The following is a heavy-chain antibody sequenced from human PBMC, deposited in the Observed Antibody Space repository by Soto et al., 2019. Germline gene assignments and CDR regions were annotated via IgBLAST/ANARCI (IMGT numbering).Heavy chain of an antibody. D-gene: IGHD5-12*01. CDR2: ISYDGTNK. V-gene: IGHV3-30*18. CDR1: GFIFRTFG. Sequence: QVHLVESGGGVVQPGRSLRLSCAASGFIFRTFGMHWVRQAPGKGLEWVAVISYDGTNKNYADSVKGRFTISRDNSKNPLYLQMNSLRAEDTAVYYCAKDGGTDICGYDAFDFWGQGTMVTVSS. J-gene: IGHJ3*01. CDR3: AKDGGTDICGYDAFDF.